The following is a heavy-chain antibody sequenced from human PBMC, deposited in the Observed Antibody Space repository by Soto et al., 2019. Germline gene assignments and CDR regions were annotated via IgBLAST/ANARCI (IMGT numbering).Heavy chain of an antibody. CDR1: GYSFTGYY. D-gene: IGHD2-8*02. J-gene: IGHJ4*02. Sequence: HEHLVQSGAEVKRPGASLKVSCKASGYSFTGYYSHWVRQAPGQGLEWMGWINPDSGATNYAQNFQGRVTLTSDMSISTASMDLTSLTSDDTAVYYCARGDYGTGGYPFPYFDYWGQGTLVIVSS. V-gene: IGHV1-2*02. CDR3: ARGDYGTGGYPFPYFDY. CDR2: INPDSGAT.